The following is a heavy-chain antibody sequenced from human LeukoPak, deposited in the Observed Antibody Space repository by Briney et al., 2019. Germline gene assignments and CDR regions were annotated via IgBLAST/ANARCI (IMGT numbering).Heavy chain of an antibody. CDR2: IKSKTDGGTT. V-gene: IGHV3-15*01. CDR1: GFTFSSYW. J-gene: IGHJ6*03. Sequence: GGSLRLSCAASGFTFSSYWMSWVRQAPGKGLEWVGRIKSKTDGGTTDYAAPVKGRFTISRDDSKNTLYLQMNSLKPEDTAVYYRTTDVYDFWSGYFRRDYYMDVWGKGTTVTVSS. CDR3: TTDVYDFWSGYFRRDYYMDV. D-gene: IGHD3-3*01.